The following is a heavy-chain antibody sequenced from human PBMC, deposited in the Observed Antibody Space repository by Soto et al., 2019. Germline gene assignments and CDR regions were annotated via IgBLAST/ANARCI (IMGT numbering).Heavy chain of an antibody. J-gene: IGHJ6*02. Sequence: QVQLQQWGAGLLKPSETLSLTCAVYGGSFSGYYWSWIRQPPGKGLEWIGEINHSGSTNYNPSLKSRVTISVDTSKNQFSLKLSSVTAADTAVYYCASIDSASPPVSLYGMDVWDQGTTVTVSS. V-gene: IGHV4-34*01. CDR3: ASIDSASPPVSLYGMDV. CDR1: GGSFSGYY. D-gene: IGHD3-9*01. CDR2: INHSGST.